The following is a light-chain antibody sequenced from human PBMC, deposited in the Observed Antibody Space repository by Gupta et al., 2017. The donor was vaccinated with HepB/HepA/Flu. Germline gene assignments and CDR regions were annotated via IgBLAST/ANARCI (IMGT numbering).Light chain of an antibody. CDR2: DAS. CDR1: QSISNF. CDR3: QQRSNLLT. V-gene: IGKV3-11*01. J-gene: IGKJ4*01. Sequence: EIVLTQSPATLSLSPGERATLSCRASQSISNFLAWYQQKPGQAPRLLIYDASDSASGIPDRFSGGGYATDFSLTSSNRENEDFAFYYEQQRSNLLTFGGGTKVEIK.